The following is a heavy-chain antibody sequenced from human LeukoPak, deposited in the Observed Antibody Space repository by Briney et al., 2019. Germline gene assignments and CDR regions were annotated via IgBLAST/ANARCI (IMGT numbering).Heavy chain of an antibody. CDR2: ITESSGST. J-gene: IGHJ4*02. D-gene: IGHD4-17*01. Sequence: PGGSLRLSCAASGFTFGSYTMSWVRQAPGKGLEWVSFITESSGSTYYADSVKGRFTISRDNSKNALYLQMNSLRAEDTAVYYCAKVPRLTTGYWGQGTLDTVSS. CDR1: GFTFGSYT. CDR3: AKVPRLTTGY. V-gene: IGHV3-23*01.